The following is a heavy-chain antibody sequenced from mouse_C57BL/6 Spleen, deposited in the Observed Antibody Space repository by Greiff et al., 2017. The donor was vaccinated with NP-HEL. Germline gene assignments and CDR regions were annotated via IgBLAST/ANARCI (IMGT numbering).Heavy chain of an antibody. D-gene: IGHD2-1*01. CDR3: ARSEVYGNLDY. CDR2: IDPSDSET. V-gene: IGHV1-52*01. Sequence: QVQLQQPGAELVRPGSSVKLSCTASGYTFTSYWMHWVKQRPIQGLEWIGNIDPSDSETPYNQKFKDKATLTVDKSSSTAYMQLSSLTSEDSAVYYCARSEVYGNLDYWGQGTTLTVSS. CDR1: GYTFTSYW. J-gene: IGHJ2*01.